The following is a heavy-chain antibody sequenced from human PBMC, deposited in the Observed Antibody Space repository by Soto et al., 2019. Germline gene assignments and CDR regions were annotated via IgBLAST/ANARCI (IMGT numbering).Heavy chain of an antibody. CDR2: INTDVSST. Sequence: GGSLRLSCAASGFTFSSYWMHWVRQAPGKGLVWVSRINTDVSSTSYADSVKGRFTISRDNAKNSPYLQMNSLRAEDTAVYYCAGSRYYYDSSGPRDAFDIWGQGTMVTVSS. V-gene: IGHV3-74*01. CDR3: AGSRYYYDSSGPRDAFDI. D-gene: IGHD3-22*01. CDR1: GFTFSSYW. J-gene: IGHJ3*02.